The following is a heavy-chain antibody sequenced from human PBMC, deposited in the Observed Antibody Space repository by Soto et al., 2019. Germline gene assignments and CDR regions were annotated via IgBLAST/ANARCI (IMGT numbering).Heavy chain of an antibody. V-gene: IGHV1-2*02. Sequence: ASVKVSCKASGYTFTGHYMHWVRQAPGQGLEWMGWINPNSGGTNYAQKFQGRVTMTRDTSISTAYMELSRLRSDDTAVYYCARALRGGYYWDTYFDLWGRGTLVTVSS. D-gene: IGHD3-22*01. CDR3: ARALRGGYYWDTYFDL. J-gene: IGHJ2*01. CDR2: INPNSGGT. CDR1: GYTFTGHY.